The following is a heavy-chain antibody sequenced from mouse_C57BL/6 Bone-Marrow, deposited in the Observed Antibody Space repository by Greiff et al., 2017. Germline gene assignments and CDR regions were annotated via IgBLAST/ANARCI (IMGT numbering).Heavy chain of an antibody. J-gene: IGHJ4*01. CDR1: GFSLTSYG. CDR3: AKHDGYSDYYAMDY. CDR2: IWSGGST. D-gene: IGHD2-3*01. Sequence: QVQLKESGPGLVQPSQSLSITCTVSGFSLTSYGVHWVRQPPGKGLEWLGVIWSGGSTDYNAAFISRLSISKDNSKSQVFFKMNSLQADDTAIYYCAKHDGYSDYYAMDYWGQGTSVTVSS. V-gene: IGHV2-4*01.